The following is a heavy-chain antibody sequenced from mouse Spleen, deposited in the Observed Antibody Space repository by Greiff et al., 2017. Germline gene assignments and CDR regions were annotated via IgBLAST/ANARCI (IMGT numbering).Heavy chain of an antibody. CDR1: GYAFSSSW. Sequence: QVQLQQSGPELVKPGASVKISCKASGYAFSSSWMNWVKQRPGKGLEWIGRIYPGDGDTNYNGKFKGKATLTADKSSSTAYMQLSSLTSEDSAVYFCARGGGITTPFDYWGQGTTLTVSS. CDR2: IYPGDGDT. CDR3: ARGGGITTPFDY. V-gene: IGHV1-82*01. J-gene: IGHJ2*01. D-gene: IGHD2-4*01.